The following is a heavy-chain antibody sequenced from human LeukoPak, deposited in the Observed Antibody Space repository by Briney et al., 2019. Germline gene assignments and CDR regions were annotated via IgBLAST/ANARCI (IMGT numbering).Heavy chain of an antibody. V-gene: IGHV1-46*01. Sequence: ASVKVSCKASGYTFTNSYLHWVRQAPGQGLGWMGIISPSGGSTTYAQKFQGRVTMTRDTSTSTVYMELSSLRSEDTAVYYCARGGYRSPRDAFDIWGQGTMVTVSS. CDR3: ARGGYRSPRDAFDI. D-gene: IGHD6-25*01. CDR1: GYTFTNSY. J-gene: IGHJ3*02. CDR2: ISPSGGST.